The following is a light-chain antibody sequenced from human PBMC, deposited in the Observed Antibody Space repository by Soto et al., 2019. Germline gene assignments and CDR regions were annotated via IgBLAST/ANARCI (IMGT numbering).Light chain of an antibody. Sequence: EIVLTQSPGTLSLSPGEIATLSCSASQSVSSSYLAWYQQKPGQAPRLLIYGASSRATGIPDRFSGSGSGTEFTLAISSLQSEDFAIYYCHQYNTWPLTFGQGTRLEIK. CDR2: GAS. CDR1: QSVSSSY. CDR3: HQYNTWPLT. V-gene: IGKV3-20*01. J-gene: IGKJ5*01.